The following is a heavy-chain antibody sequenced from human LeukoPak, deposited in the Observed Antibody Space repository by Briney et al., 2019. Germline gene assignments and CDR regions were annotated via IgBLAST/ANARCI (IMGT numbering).Heavy chain of an antibody. J-gene: IGHJ4*02. CDR2: INNRGST. V-gene: IGHV4-34*01. CDR3: ARDRFCSDGVCFKGTFDF. Sequence: RWETLSLTCGVSGGSFSSHYWNWIPQRPGKGLEWIGDINNRGSTSYNPSLKSAVTISMDPSKNQFSLKVHSVTAADTAIYYCARDRFCSDGVCFKGTFDFWGLGTLVIVSP. D-gene: IGHD2-15*01. CDR1: GGSFSSHY.